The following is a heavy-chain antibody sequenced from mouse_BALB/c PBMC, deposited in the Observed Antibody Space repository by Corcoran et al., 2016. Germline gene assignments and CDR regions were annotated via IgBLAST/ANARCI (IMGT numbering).Heavy chain of an antibody. D-gene: IGHD1-2*01. CDR2: INTYTGEP. V-gene: IGHV9-1*02. CDR3: ASFTTADY. J-gene: IGHJ2*01. CDR1: GYTFTNYG. Sequence: QIQLVQSGPELKKPGETVKISCKASGYTFTNYGMNWVKQAPGKGLKWMGWINTYTGEPTYADDFKGRFAFSLETSASTAYLQVNNLKKEDMATYFCASFTTADYWGQGTTLTVSS.